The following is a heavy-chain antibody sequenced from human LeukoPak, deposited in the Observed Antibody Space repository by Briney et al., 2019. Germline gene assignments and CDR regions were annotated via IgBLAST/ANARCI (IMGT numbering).Heavy chain of an antibody. J-gene: IGHJ5*02. CDR3: ARVGPSFWFDP. CDR1: GYTFTSVG. CDR2: ISAYNGNT. Sequence: ASVKVSCTASGYTFTSVGIGWVRPAPGQGSGWMGWISAYNGNTNYAQKLQRRLTMTTDTSTSTAYMQLRSLRSADTAVYYCARVGPSFWFDPGGQGTLVTVSS. D-gene: IGHD3-16*01. V-gene: IGHV1-18*01.